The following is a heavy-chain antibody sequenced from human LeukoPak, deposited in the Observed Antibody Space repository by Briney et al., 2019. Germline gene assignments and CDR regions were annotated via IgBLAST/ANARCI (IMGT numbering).Heavy chain of an antibody. CDR1: GGTFSSYA. D-gene: IGHD1-26*01. CDR3: ARPYSGSYSDAFDI. V-gene: IGHV1-69*13. CDR2: IIPIFGTA. Sequence: ASVKVSCKASGGTFSSYAISWVRQAPGQGLEWMGGIIPIFGTANYAQKFQGRVTITADESTSTAYMELSSLRSEDTAVYYCARPYSGSYSDAFDIWGQGTMVTVSS. J-gene: IGHJ3*02.